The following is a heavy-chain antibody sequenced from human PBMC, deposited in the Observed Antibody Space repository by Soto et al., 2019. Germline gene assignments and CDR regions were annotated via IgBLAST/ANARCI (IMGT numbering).Heavy chain of an antibody. Sequence: WASVKVSCKASGGTFSSYAINWVRHAPGQGLKWMGWVIPIFGTSNYAQKFQCRVTITAEESTSSAYMELTSLRPEENAVYYCESPPPPADIAVVPADITFSCSGMDVWRQGNT. CDR3: ESPPPPADIAVVPADITFSCSGMDV. D-gene: IGHD2-2*01. J-gene: IGHJ6*01. V-gene: IGHV1-69*13. CDR2: VIPIFGTS. CDR1: GGTFSSYA.